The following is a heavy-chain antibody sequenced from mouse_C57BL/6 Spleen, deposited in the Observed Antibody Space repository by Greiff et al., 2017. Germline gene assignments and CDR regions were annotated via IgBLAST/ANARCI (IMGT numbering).Heavy chain of an antibody. J-gene: IGHJ2*01. CDR3: ARGLDETGLDY. Sequence: DVKLVESGGGLVKPGGSLKLSCAASGFTFSSYAMPWVRQTPEQRLEWVATIRAGGSYTYSHDNVKGRFTFSRDNTNNNLYLKMSHLKSEDTAMYDCARGLDETGLDYWGQGTTLTVAS. CDR2: IRAGGSYT. V-gene: IGHV5-4*03. CDR1: GFTFSSYA. D-gene: IGHD6-2*01.